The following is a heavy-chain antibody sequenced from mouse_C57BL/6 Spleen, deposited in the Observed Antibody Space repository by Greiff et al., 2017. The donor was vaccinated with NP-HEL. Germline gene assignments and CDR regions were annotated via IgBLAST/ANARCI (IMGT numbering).Heavy chain of an antibody. J-gene: IGHJ3*01. CDR3: ARTVVREAWFAY. D-gene: IGHD1-1*01. Sequence: QVQLQQPGAELVKPGASVKLSCKASGYTFPSYWLHWVKQRPGRGLAWIGRIDPNSGGTKYNEKFKSKATLTVDKPSRTAYMQLSSLTSECSAVYYCARTVVREAWFAYWGQGTLVTVSA. V-gene: IGHV1-72*01. CDR1: GYTFPSYW. CDR2: IDPNSGGT.